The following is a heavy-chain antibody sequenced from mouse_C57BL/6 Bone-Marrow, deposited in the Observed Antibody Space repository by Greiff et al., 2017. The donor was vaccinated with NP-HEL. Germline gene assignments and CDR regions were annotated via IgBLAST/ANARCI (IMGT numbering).Heavy chain of an antibody. Sequence: VQLQQSGPELVKPGASVKISCKASGYSFTDYNMNWVKQSNGKSLEWIGVINPNYGTTSYNQKFKGKATLTVDQSSSTAYLPLNSLTSEDSAVYYCARALYYGSSYWYFDVWGTGTTVTVSS. CDR1: GYSFTDYN. D-gene: IGHD1-1*01. V-gene: IGHV1-39*01. CDR2: INPNYGTT. CDR3: ARALYYGSSYWYFDV. J-gene: IGHJ1*03.